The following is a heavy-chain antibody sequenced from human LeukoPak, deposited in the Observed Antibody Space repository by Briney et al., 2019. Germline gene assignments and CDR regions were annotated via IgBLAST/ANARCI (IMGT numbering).Heavy chain of an antibody. D-gene: IGHD3-16*01. J-gene: IGHJ3*02. CDR2: IYSGGST. CDR1: GFTVSSNY. CDR3: ASSMGDAFDI. Sequence: PGGSLRLSCAASGFTVSSNYMSWVRQAPGKGLEWVSVIYSGGSTYYADSVKGRFTISRDNAKNSLYLQMNSLRAEDTAVYYCASSMGDAFDIWGQGTMVTVSS. V-gene: IGHV3-53*01.